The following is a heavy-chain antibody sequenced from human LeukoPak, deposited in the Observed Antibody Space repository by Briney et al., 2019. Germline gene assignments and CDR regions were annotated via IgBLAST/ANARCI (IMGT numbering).Heavy chain of an antibody. CDR1: GGSISSGSYY. J-gene: IGHJ4*02. CDR2: IYTSGST. CDR3: ARGTYDFWSGSPFDY. V-gene: IGHV4-61*02. D-gene: IGHD3-3*01. Sequence: SETLSLTCTVAGGSISSGSYYWSWIRQPAGEGLEWIGRIYTSGSTNYNPSLKSRVTISVDTSKNQFSLKLSSVTAADTAVYYCARGTYDFWSGSPFDYWGQGTLVTVSS.